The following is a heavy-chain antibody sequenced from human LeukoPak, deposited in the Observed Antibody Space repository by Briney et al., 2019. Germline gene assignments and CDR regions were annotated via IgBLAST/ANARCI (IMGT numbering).Heavy chain of an antibody. CDR2: INSDGSST. CDR1: GFTFSSYW. V-gene: IGHV3-74*01. D-gene: IGHD3-10*01. J-gene: IGHJ4*02. Sequence: GGSLRLSCAATGFTFSSYWMHWVRQAPGKGLVWVSRINSDGSSTSYADSVKGRFTISRDNAKNTLYLQMNSLRAEDTAVYYCARDSPGYYYGSGSYRDWGQGTLVTVSS. CDR3: ARDSPGYYYGSGSYRD.